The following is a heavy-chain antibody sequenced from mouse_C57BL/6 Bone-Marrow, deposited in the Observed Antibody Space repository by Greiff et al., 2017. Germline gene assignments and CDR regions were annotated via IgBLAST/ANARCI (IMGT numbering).Heavy chain of an antibody. CDR3: ARGTMITPYWYVDV. CDR1: GYTFTSYG. V-gene: IGHV1-81*01. Sequence: VQLQQSGAELARPGASVKLSCKASGYTFTSYGISWVKQRTGQGLEWIGEIYPRSGNTYYNEKFKGKATLTADKSSSTAYMELRSLTSEDSAVYFCARGTMITPYWYVDVWGTGTTVTVSA. D-gene: IGHD2-4*01. CDR2: IYPRSGNT. J-gene: IGHJ1*03.